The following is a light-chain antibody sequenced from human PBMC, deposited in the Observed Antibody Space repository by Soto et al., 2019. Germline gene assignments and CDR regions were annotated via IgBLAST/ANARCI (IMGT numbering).Light chain of an antibody. CDR3: QHRHSWPYS. J-gene: IGKJ2*03. CDR2: DAS. Sequence: VLTQPQANMSLSPGERATLSCRASQSIDNFLAWYQQRPGQPPRLLIYDASNRPTGIPARFSGSGSGTSFTLTISSLEPEDFAVYYCQHRHSWPYSFGQGTKVDIK. CDR1: QSIDNF. V-gene: IGKV3-11*01.